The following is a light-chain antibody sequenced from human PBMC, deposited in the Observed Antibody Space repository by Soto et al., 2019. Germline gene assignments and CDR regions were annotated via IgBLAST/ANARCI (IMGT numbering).Light chain of an antibody. J-gene: IGKJ1*01. V-gene: IGKV1-27*01. CDR1: QAISNY. Sequence: DFQLTQSPSSLSASVGDRVTITCRANQAISNYLGWYHQKPGKVPKLLIYGASTLQLGVPSRFSGSGSGTDFTLTISSLQPEDVGTYYCQKYTGAPRTFGQGTKVEI. CDR2: GAS. CDR3: QKYTGAPRT.